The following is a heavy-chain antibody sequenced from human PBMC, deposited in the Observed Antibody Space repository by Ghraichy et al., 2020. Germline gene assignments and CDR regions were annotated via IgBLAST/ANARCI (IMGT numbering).Heavy chain of an antibody. V-gene: IGHV3-74*01. CDR2: INRDGSTI. CDR3: ASGAIRGSFQFWFDY. CDR1: GLTFSNFW. J-gene: IGHJ4*02. Sequence: GGSLTLSCAASGLTFSNFWMHWVRQAPGKGLVWVSRINRDGSTINYADSVKGRFTISRDNAKNTVYLQMNSLRAEDTAVYYCASGAIRGSFQFWFDYWGQGTLVTVSS. D-gene: IGHD3-16*01.